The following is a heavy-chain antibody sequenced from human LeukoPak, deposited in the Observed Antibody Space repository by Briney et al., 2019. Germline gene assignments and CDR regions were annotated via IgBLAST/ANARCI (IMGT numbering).Heavy chain of an antibody. J-gene: IGHJ3*02. CDR3: ARDRSWYYDSSGSDAFDI. D-gene: IGHD3-22*01. Sequence: PGGSLRLSCAASGFTFSGFAFHWVRQASGKGLEWVGRIRSKAHNYATVYAASVKGRFTISRDDSKNATYLQMNSLKTEDTAVYYCARDRSWYYDSSGSDAFDIWGQGTMVTVSS. CDR1: GFTFSGFA. V-gene: IGHV3-73*01. CDR2: IRSKAHNYAT.